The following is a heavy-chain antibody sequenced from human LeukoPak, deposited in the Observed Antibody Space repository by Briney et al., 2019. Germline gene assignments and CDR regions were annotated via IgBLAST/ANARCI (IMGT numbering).Heavy chain of an antibody. CDR2: INPSGGST. Sequence: ASVKVSCKASGYTFTSYYMHWVRQAPGQGLEWMGIINPSGGSTSYAQKFQGRVTMTRDMSTSTVYMELSSLRSEDTAVYYCAKHGSGAGAPAFDIGAKGQWSPSLQ. CDR3: AKHGSGAGAPAFDI. CDR1: GYTFTSYY. J-gene: IGHJ3*02. D-gene: IGHD6-19*01. V-gene: IGHV1-46*01.